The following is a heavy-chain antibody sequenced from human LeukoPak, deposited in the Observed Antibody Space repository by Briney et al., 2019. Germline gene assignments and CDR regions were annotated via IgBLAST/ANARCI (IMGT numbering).Heavy chain of an antibody. CDR3: ARGWDYDSGGRPTAYVY. J-gene: IGHJ4*02. Sequence: SVKVSCKASGGTFSNYAINWVRQAPGQGLEWMGGIIPIFGTANYAQKFQGRVTITADESTSTVYMELNSLKSEDTAVYYCARGWDYDSGGRPTAYVYWGQGTLVTVSS. V-gene: IGHV1-69*01. CDR2: IIPIFGTA. CDR1: GGTFSNYA. D-gene: IGHD3-22*01.